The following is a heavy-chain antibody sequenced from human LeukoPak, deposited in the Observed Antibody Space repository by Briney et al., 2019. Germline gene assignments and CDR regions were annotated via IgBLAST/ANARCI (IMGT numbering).Heavy chain of an antibody. J-gene: IGHJ4*02. CDR2: ISSSGSTI. CDR3: AKETGYGYEEPYYFDY. V-gene: IGHV3-48*03. Sequence: GGSLRLSCAASGFTFSSYEMNWVRQAPGKGLEWVSYISSSGSTIYYADSVKGRFTISRDNAKNSLYLQMNSLRAEDTAVYYCAKETGYGYEEPYYFDYWGQGTLVTVSS. D-gene: IGHD5-18*01. CDR1: GFTFSSYE.